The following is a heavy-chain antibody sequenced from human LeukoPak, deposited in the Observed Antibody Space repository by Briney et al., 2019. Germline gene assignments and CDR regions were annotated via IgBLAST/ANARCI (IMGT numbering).Heavy chain of an antibody. CDR2: IIPIFGTA. Sequence: SVKVSCKASGGTFSSYAISWVRQAPGQGLEWMGGIIPIFGTANYAQKFQGRVTITTDESTSTAYMELSSLRSEDTAVYYYARARSSGWYWFDPWGQGTLVTVSS. CDR1: GGTFSSYA. J-gene: IGHJ5*02. CDR3: ARARSSGWYWFDP. D-gene: IGHD6-19*01. V-gene: IGHV1-69*05.